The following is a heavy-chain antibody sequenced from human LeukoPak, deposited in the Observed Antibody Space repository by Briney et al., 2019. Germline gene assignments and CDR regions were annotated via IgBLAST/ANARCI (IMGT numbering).Heavy chain of an antibody. J-gene: IGHJ5*02. Sequence: GESLKISCKASGYTFTSYWIGWVRQMPGKGLEWMGIVYPGDSYTAYSPPFEGQVTISADRSSNTAYLSWSSLKASDSAMYYCARQYYYGSGNWFDPWGQGTLVTVSS. D-gene: IGHD3-10*01. CDR3: ARQYYYGSGNWFDP. CDR2: VYPGDSYT. CDR1: GYTFTSYW. V-gene: IGHV5-51*01.